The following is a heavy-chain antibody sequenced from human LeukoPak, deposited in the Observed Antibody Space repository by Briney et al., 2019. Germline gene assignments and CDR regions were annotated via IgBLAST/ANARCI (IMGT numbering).Heavy chain of an antibody. CDR2: IIPILGTA. V-gene: IGHV1-69*11. Sequence: ASVKVSCKASGGTFSSYAISWVRQAPGQGLEWMGRIIPILGTANYAQKFQGRVTITADESTSTAYMELSSLRSEDTAVYYCANIVGEGYCSSTSCRNWFDPWGQGTLVTVSS. CDR3: ANIVGEGYCSSTSCRNWFDP. J-gene: IGHJ5*02. CDR1: GGTFSSYA. D-gene: IGHD2-2*01.